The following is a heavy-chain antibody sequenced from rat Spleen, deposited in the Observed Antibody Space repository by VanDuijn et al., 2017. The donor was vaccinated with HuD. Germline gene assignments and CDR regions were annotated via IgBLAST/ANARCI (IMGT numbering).Heavy chain of an antibody. CDR2: ISNDGGTT. D-gene: IGHD1-10*01. J-gene: IGHJ2*01. V-gene: IGHV5-58*01. Sequence: EVQLVESGGGLVQPGRSLKLSCVASGFTFSRYWMYWVRQAPGKGLEWVSSISNDGGTTYYPDSVKGRFTISRDNAENTVYLQMNSLRSEDTATYYCAKDRGITTSSFDYWGQGVMVTVSS. CDR1: GFTFSRYW. CDR3: AKDRGITTSSFDY.